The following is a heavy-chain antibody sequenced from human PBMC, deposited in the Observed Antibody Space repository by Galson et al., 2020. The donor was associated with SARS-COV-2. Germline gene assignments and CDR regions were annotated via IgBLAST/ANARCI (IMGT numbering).Heavy chain of an antibody. D-gene: IGHD3-22*01. J-gene: IGHJ4*02. V-gene: IGHV3-30*18. CDR3: AKSMSWGSPNTLDY. CDR1: GFTFSSYG. Sequence: GESLKISCAASGFTFSSYGMHWVRQAPGKGLEWVAVISYDGSNKYYAESVKGRFTISRDDSKNTQYLQMNSLRAEDTAVYYCAKSMSWGSPNTLDYWGQGTLVTVSS. CDR2: ISYDGSNK.